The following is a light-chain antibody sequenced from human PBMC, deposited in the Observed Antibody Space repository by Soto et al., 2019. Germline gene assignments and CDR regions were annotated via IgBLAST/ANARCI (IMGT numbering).Light chain of an antibody. CDR3: LSKTSSISYV. V-gene: IGLV2-14*01. CDR2: EVS. Sequence: QSALTQPASVSGSPGQSITISCTGTTSDVGGYNYVSWYQQHPGKLPKLLIHEVSNRPSGVSNRFSGSKSGNTASLTISGLQAEDEADYYCLSKTSSISYVFGTGTKVTVL. CDR1: TSDVGGYNY. J-gene: IGLJ1*01.